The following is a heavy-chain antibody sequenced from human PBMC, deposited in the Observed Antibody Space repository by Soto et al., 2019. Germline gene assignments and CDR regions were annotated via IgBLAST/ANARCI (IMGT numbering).Heavy chain of an antibody. Sequence: PSETLSLTCAVYGGSFSGYYWSWIRQPPGKGLEWIGEINHSGSTNYNPSLKSRVTISVDTSKNQFSLKLSSVTAADTAVYYCARGPQFYDFWSGYYRNNWFDPWGPGTLVTVSS. CDR2: INHSGST. V-gene: IGHV4-34*01. CDR3: ARGPQFYDFWSGYYRNNWFDP. D-gene: IGHD3-3*01. CDR1: GGSFSGYY. J-gene: IGHJ5*02.